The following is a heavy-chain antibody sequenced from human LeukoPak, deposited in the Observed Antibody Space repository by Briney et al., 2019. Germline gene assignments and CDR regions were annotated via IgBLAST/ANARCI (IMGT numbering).Heavy chain of an antibody. J-gene: IGHJ4*02. CDR3: AKESYDSSGYYYFDY. V-gene: IGHV3-23*01. D-gene: IGHD3-22*01. Sequence: PGGSLRLSCAASGFTFSSYAMSWVRQAPGKGLEWVSTISGSGGSTYYADSVKGRFTISRDNSKNTLYLQMNSLRAEDTAVYYCAKESYDSSGYYYFDYWGQGTLVTVSS. CDR1: GFTFSSYA. CDR2: ISGSGGST.